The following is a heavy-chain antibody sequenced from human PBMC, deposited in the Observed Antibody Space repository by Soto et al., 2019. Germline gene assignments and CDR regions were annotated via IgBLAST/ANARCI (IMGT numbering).Heavy chain of an antibody. CDR3: AKVLRFLEWLSPIDY. CDR1: GFTFSSYG. J-gene: IGHJ4*02. CDR2: ISYDGSNK. V-gene: IGHV3-30*18. D-gene: IGHD3-3*01. Sequence: GGSLRLSCAASGFTFSSYGMHWVRQAPGKGLEWVAVISYDGSNKYYADSVKGRFTISRDNSKNTLYLQMNSLRAEDTAVYYCAKVLRFLEWLSPIDYWGQGTLVTVSS.